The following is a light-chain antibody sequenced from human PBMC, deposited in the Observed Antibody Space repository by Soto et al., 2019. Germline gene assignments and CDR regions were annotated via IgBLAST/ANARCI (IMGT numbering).Light chain of an antibody. Sequence: DITVTQSPSTLSASVGDRVTITCRASQSISSWLAWYQQKPGKAPKLLIYKASSLESGVPGRFSGSGSGTDFTLTISSLQPDDFATYYCQQYNSYQTSGQGTNVDI. J-gene: IGKJ1*01. CDR1: QSISSW. CDR3: QQYNSYQT. V-gene: IGKV1-5*03. CDR2: KAS.